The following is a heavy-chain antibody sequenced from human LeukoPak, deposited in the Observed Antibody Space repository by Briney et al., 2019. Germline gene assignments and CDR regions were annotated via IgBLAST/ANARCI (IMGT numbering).Heavy chain of an antibody. D-gene: IGHD3-10*01. J-gene: IGHJ4*02. CDR1: GFTLSSYS. Sequence: PGGSLRLSCAASGFTLSSYSMNWVRQAPGKGLEWVSSISSSSSYIYYADSVKGRFTISGDNAKNSLYLQMNSLRAEDTAVYYCARVFPSAPCFDYWGQGTLVTVFS. CDR2: ISSSSSYI. CDR3: ARVFPSAPCFDY. V-gene: IGHV3-21*01.